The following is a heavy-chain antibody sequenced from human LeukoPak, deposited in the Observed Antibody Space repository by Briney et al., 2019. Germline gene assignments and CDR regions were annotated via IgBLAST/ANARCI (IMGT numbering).Heavy chain of an antibody. V-gene: IGHV3-33*01. CDR1: GFTFSSYG. CDR2: IWYDGSNK. CDR3: ARSGYIPSFDY. Sequence: GGSLRLSCAASGFTFSSYGMHWVRQAPGKGLEWVAVIWYDGSNKYYADSVKGRFTISRDNSKNTLYLQMNSLRAEDTAVYYCARSGYIPSFDYWGQGTLVTVSS. J-gene: IGHJ4*02. D-gene: IGHD5-12*01.